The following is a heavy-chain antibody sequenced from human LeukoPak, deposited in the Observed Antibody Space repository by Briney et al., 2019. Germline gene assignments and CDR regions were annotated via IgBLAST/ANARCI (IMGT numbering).Heavy chain of an antibody. CDR1: GFTFDDYA. V-gene: IGHV3-9*01. CDR2: ISWNSGSI. D-gene: IGHD2-2*01. CDR3: AKTRGRRCSSTSCGPFDY. Sequence: GGSLRLSCAASGFTFDDYAMHWVRQAPGKGLEWVSGISWNSGSIGYADSVKGRFTISRDNAKNSLYLQMNSLRAEDTALYYCAKTRGRRCSSTSCGPFDYWGQGTLVTVSS. J-gene: IGHJ4*02.